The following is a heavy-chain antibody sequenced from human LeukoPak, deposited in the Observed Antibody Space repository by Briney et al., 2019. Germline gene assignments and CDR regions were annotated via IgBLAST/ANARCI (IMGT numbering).Heavy chain of an antibody. CDR3: ARGLGYCSGGSCYGNAFDF. V-gene: IGHV4-59*01. J-gene: IGHJ3*01. D-gene: IGHD2-15*01. CDR2: IYYSGST. CDR1: GGSISSYY. Sequence: SETLSLTCTVSGGSISSYYWSWIRQPPGKGLEWIGYIYYSGSTNYNPSLKSRVTISVDTSKNQFSLKLSSVTAADTAVYYCARGLGYCSGGSCYGNAFDFWGQGTMVTVSS.